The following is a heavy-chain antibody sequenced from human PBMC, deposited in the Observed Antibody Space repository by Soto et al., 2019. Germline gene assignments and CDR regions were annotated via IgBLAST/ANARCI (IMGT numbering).Heavy chain of an antibody. Sequence: QVQVVQSGPEVAKPGSSVKVSCKTSGYSFTHYGISWVRQAPGQGLEWVGWISATSGKAFYGQNFQGRVTCSSDTSTDTVYLEMRSLRSDDKAAYYCAREKYCNDSSCARQSYFHSGMDVWGQGKTVTVS. V-gene: IGHV1-18*04. CDR3: AREKYCNDSSCARQSYFHSGMDV. J-gene: IGHJ6*02. CDR2: ISATSGKA. CDR1: GYSFTHYG. D-gene: IGHD3-22*01.